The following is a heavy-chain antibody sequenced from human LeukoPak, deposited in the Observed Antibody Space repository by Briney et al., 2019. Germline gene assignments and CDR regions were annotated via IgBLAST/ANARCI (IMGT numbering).Heavy chain of an antibody. D-gene: IGHD3-9*01. J-gene: IGHJ3*02. CDR1: GGSITSYY. CDR2: IYYSGST. CDR3: ARLGGLRYDAFDI. Sequence: SETLSLTCSVSGGSITSYYWSWIRQPPGKGLEWIGYIYYSGSTNYSPSLKSRVTVSVDTSKNQFSLKLRSVTAADTAVYYCARLGGLRYDAFDIWGQGTMVTASS. V-gene: IGHV4-59*08.